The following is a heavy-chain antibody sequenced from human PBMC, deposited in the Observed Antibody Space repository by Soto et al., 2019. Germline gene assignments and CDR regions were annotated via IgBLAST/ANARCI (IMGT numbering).Heavy chain of an antibody. CDR2: IKSKTDGGTT. Sequence: AASGITFSNAWTSSVHQAPGKGLEWVGRIKSKTDGGTTDYAAHVKGRFTIPRDDSKNTLYLQMNSLKTEDTAVYYCTTDPGYCSSTSCSAFYLWGRGTLVTVSS. J-gene: IGHJ2*01. V-gene: IGHV3-15*01. CDR3: TTDPGYCSSTSCSAFYL. CDR1: GITFSNAW. D-gene: IGHD2-2*01.